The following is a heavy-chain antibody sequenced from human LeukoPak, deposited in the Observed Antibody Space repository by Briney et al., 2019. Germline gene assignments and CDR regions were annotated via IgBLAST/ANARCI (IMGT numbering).Heavy chain of an antibody. V-gene: IGHV3-53*01. D-gene: IGHD3-22*01. CDR2: IYSGGST. Sequence: PGGSLRLSCAASGFTFSVYEMSWVRQAPGKGLEWVSVIYSGGSTYYADSVKGRFTISRDNSKNTLYLQMNSLRVEDTAVYYCARGEDYDRSGYYYVNDYWGQGTLVTVSS. CDR1: GFTFSVYE. CDR3: ARGEDYDRSGYYYVNDY. J-gene: IGHJ4*02.